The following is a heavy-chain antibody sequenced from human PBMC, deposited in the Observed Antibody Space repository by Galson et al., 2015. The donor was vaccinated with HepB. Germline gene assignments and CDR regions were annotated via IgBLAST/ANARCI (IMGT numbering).Heavy chain of an antibody. CDR2: ISWNSGSI. CDR1: GFTFDDYA. Sequence: SLRLSCAASGFTFDDYAMHWVRQAPGKGLEWVSGISWNSGSIGYADSVKGRFTISRDNAKNSLYLQMNSLRAEDTALYYCAKEIYSGYDYATYYFDYWGQGTLVTVSS. D-gene: IGHD5-12*01. V-gene: IGHV3-9*01. CDR3: AKEIYSGYDYATYYFDY. J-gene: IGHJ4*02.